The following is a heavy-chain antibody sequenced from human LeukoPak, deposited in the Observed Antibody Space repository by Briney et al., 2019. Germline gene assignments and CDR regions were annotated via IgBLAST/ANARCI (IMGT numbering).Heavy chain of an antibody. CDR3: ARDWWGLGDRNSARRYRLT. D-gene: IGHD2-2*01. V-gene: IGHV3-7*01. Sequence: GGSLRLSCAASGFTFSSYWMSWVRQAPGKGLEWVANIKQDGSEKYYVDSVKGRFTISRDNAKNSLYLQMNSLRAEDTAVYYCARDWWGLGDRNSARRYRLTWGQGILVTVSS. CDR1: GFTFSSYW. CDR2: IKQDGSEK. J-gene: IGHJ4*02.